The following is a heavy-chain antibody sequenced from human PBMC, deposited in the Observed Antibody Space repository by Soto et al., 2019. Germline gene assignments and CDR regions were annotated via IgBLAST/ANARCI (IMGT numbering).Heavy chain of an antibody. D-gene: IGHD2-8*01. CDR3: ERDVACTSRRCYSDIWFDS. CDR1: GGSISGGYY. CDR2: IYYSGSS. J-gene: IGHJ5*01. Sequence: SETLSLTCIVSGGSISGGYYWSWVRQFPGKGLEWIGYIYYSGSSYYNPSLKGRVSMSAVSSGHSFSLKLTSVTAADTAVYYCERDVACTSRRCYSDIWFDSWGQGIPVTVSS. V-gene: IGHV4-31*03.